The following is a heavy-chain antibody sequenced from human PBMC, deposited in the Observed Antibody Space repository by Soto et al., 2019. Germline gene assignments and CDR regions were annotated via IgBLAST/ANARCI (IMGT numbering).Heavy chain of an antibody. J-gene: IGHJ6*02. CDR1: GGSISSSSYY. CDR2: IYYSGST. D-gene: IGHD1-26*01. V-gene: IGHV4-39*01. Sequence: GPGPVPTSETLSLTCTVSGGSISSSSYYWGWIRQPPGKGLEWIGSIYYSGSTYYNPSLKSRVTISVDTSKNQFSLKLSSVTAADTAVYYCARGSGSGSYFGYYYYGMDVWGQGTTVTVSS. CDR3: ARGSGSGSYFGYYYYGMDV.